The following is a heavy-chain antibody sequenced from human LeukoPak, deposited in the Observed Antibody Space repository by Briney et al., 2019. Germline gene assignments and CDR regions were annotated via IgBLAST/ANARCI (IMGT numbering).Heavy chain of an antibody. CDR3: AKEPPSSIVVGAQYYFDY. J-gene: IGHJ4*02. CDR2: ISSSSSYI. D-gene: IGHD2-21*01. CDR1: GFTFSSYS. V-gene: IGHV3-21*01. Sequence: PGGSLRLSCAASGFTFSSYSMNWVRQAPGKGLEWVSSISSSSSYIYYADSVKGRFTISRDNSKNTLYLQMNSLRAEDTAVYYCAKEPPSSIVVGAQYYFDYWGQGTLVTVSS.